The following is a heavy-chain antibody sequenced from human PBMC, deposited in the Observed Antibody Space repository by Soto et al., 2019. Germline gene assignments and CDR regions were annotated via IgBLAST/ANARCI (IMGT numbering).Heavy chain of an antibody. Sequence: QVQLVQSGVEVKKPGASVKVSCKASGYTFISHGISWVRQAPGQGLEWMGWLSGKHGNTNYAQKLQGRFTLTTDTSTSTAYMELRSLRSDDTAVYYCARVSSSIVVVPDYGMDVWGQGTTVTVSS. D-gene: IGHD2-15*01. CDR2: LSGKHGNT. CDR3: ARVSSSIVVVPDYGMDV. J-gene: IGHJ6*02. V-gene: IGHV1-18*04. CDR1: GYTFISHG.